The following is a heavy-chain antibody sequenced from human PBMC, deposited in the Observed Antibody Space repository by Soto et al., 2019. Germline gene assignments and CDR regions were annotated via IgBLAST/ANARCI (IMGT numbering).Heavy chain of an antibody. CDR3: ARERYSYGPYYFDY. D-gene: IGHD5-18*01. CDR1: GFTFSDYY. Sequence: QVQLVESGGDLVKPRGSLRLSCAASGFTFSDYYMSWIRQAPGKGLEWVSSITSSGSTTYYTDSVKGRFTISRDNAKNSLNLQMNSLRAEDTAVYYCARERYSYGPYYFDYWGQGTLVTVSS. V-gene: IGHV3-11*01. J-gene: IGHJ4*02. CDR2: ITSSGSTT.